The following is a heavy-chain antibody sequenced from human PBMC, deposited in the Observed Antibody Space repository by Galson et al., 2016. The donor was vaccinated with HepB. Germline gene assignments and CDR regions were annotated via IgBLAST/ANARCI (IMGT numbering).Heavy chain of an antibody. CDR1: GGSISSGDYY. Sequence: TLSLTCTVSGGSISSGDYYWSWIRQPAGKGLEWIGRIYTTGSTNYNPSLKSRVTISVDTSKNQFSLKLSSLTAADTAVYYCARERVVPAPMGYYFDYWGRGTLVPVSS. J-gene: IGHJ4*01. CDR3: ARERVVPAPMGYYFDY. CDR2: IYTTGST. V-gene: IGHV4-61*02. D-gene: IGHD2-2*01.